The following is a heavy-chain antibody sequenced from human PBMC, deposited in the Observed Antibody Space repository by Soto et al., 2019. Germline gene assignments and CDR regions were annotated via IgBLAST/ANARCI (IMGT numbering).Heavy chain of an antibody. CDR3: AKDLQYSSPPADY. CDR2: ISGSGGST. J-gene: IGHJ4*02. V-gene: IGHV3-23*01. CDR1: GFTFSSYA. D-gene: IGHD6-6*01. Sequence: GGSLRLCCAASGFTFSSYAMSWARQAPGKGLEWVSAISGSGGSTYYADSVKGRFTISRDNSKNTLYLQMNSLRAEDTAVYYCAKDLQYSSPPADYWGQAPLVTVSS.